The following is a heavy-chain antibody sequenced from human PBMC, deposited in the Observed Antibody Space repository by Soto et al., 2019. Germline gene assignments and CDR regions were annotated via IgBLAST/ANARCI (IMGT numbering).Heavy chain of an antibody. CDR1: GGSFSGYY. Sequence: QVQLQQWGAGLLKPSETLSLTCAVYGGSFSGYYWTWIRQPPGTGLEWIGEINHSGSTNYNPSLNSRVTISVDTSKNQFSLKLTPVTAADPAVYYCARDKITGLCDYWGQGTLVTVSS. V-gene: IGHV4-34*01. CDR2: INHSGST. J-gene: IGHJ4*02. D-gene: IGHD2-8*02. CDR3: ARDKITGLCDY.